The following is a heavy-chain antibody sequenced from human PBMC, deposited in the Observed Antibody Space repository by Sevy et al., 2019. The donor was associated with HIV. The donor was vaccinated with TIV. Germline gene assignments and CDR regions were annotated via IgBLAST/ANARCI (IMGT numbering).Heavy chain of an antibody. CDR2: ISYDGSHK. D-gene: IGHD3-22*01. J-gene: IGHJ3*01. V-gene: IGHV3-30*18. Sequence: GGSLRLSCSASGFIFSNYGMHWVRQAPGKGLEWVAVISYDGSHKYYSDSGRGRFTISRDNSKNTVSLQMNSLRDEDTAIYYCAKGSKATDSAFDVWGQGTMVTVSS. CDR1: GFIFSNYG. CDR3: AKGSKATDSAFDV.